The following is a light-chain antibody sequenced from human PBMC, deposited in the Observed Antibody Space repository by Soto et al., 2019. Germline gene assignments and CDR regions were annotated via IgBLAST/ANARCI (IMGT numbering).Light chain of an antibody. CDR1: QSVSNNY. Sequence: EIVLTQSPGTLSLSPGERATLSCRASQSVSNNYLAWYQQKPGQPPRLLIYNASNRTTGIPARFSGSGSGTDFTLTINRVEPEDFAVYFCQQYAGSPRTFGQGTKVHIK. V-gene: IGKV3-20*01. J-gene: IGKJ1*01. CDR2: NAS. CDR3: QQYAGSPRT.